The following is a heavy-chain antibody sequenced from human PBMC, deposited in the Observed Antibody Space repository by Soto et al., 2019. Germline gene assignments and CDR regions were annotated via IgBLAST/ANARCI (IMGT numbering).Heavy chain of an antibody. CDR1: GFTFSSYW. Sequence: GGSLRLSCAASGFTFSSYWMHWVRQAPGKGLVWVSRINSDGSSTSYADSVKGRFTISRDNAKNTLYLQMNSLRAEDTAVYYCARDPIQLWPADAFDIWGQGTMVTVSS. D-gene: IGHD5-18*01. CDR2: INSDGSST. CDR3: ARDPIQLWPADAFDI. J-gene: IGHJ3*02. V-gene: IGHV3-74*01.